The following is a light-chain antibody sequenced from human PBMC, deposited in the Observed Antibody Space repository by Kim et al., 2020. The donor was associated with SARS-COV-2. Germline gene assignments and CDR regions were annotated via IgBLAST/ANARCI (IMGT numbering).Light chain of an antibody. CDR1: SLRNYY. CDR2: GKY. V-gene: IGLV3-19*01. Sequence: ALGQTVRLTCQGDSLRNYYATWYQQRPGQAPVLGLYGKYNRPSGIPDRFSGSASGNTASLTITGAQAEDEADYYCNSRDSSGDHVVFGGGTKLTVL. CDR3: NSRDSSGDHVV. J-gene: IGLJ3*02.